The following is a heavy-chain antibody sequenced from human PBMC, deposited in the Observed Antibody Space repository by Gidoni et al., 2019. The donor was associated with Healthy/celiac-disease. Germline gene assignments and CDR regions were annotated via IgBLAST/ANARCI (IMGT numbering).Heavy chain of an antibody. CDR2: IKQDGSEK. CDR3: ATVRPAFDI. J-gene: IGHJ3*02. D-gene: IGHD6-6*01. CDR1: GFTFSSYW. V-gene: IGHV3-7*03. Sequence: EVQLVESGGGWVQPGGSMRLSCAAYGFTFSSYWMSWDRQAPGKGLELLANIKQDGSEKYYVGSLKGRFTISRDNAKNSLYLQMNSLIAEDTAVYYCATVRPAFDIWGQGTMVTVSS.